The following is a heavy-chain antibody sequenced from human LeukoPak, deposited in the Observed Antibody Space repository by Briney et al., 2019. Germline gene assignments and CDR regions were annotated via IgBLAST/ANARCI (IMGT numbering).Heavy chain of an antibody. J-gene: IGHJ3*02. CDR3: ARAPYYYGSGSYKAPDAFDI. D-gene: IGHD3-10*01. Sequence: ASVKVSCKASGGTFSSYAISWERQAPGQGLGWRGGIIPIFGTANYAQKFQGRVTITTDESTSTAYMELSSLRSEDTAVYYCARAPYYYGSGSYKAPDAFDIWGQGTMVTVSS. V-gene: IGHV1-69*05. CDR1: GGTFSSYA. CDR2: IIPIFGTA.